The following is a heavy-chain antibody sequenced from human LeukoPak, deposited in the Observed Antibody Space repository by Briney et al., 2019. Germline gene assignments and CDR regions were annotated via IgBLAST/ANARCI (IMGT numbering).Heavy chain of an antibody. J-gene: IGHJ6*03. CDR2: IYYSGST. V-gene: IGHV4-39*01. CDR1: GGSISSSSYY. Sequence: SETLSLTXTVSGGSISSSSYYWGWIRQPPGKGLEWIGSIYYSGSTYYNPSLKSRVTISVDTSKNQCSLKLSSVTAADTAVYYCAETSNIVVVPAAISAYYYYMDVWGKGTTVTVSS. CDR3: AETSNIVVVPAAISAYYYYMDV. D-gene: IGHD2-2*01.